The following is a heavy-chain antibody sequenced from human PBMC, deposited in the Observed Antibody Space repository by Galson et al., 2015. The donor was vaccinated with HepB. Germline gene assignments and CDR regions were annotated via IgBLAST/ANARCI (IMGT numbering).Heavy chain of an antibody. D-gene: IGHD3-22*01. CDR1: GFTFSSYA. CDR2: TSGSGGSP. CDR3: AKGVAYYYDSSGTNFAY. Sequence: SLRLSCAASGFTFSSYAMSWVRQAPGEGLEWVSSTSGSGGSPYYADSVKGRFSISRDNSKNTLYLQMNSLRAEDTAVYYCAKGVAYYYDSSGTNFAYWGQGTLVTVSS. V-gene: IGHV3-23*01. J-gene: IGHJ4*02.